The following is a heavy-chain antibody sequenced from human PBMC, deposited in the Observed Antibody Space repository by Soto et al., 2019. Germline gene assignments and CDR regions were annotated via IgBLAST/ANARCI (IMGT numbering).Heavy chain of an antibody. CDR3: ARDRGLRSDGYNFGY. CDR2: IIPILGIA. Sequence: QVQLVQSGAEVKKPGSSVKVSCNACGGTFSSYTISWVRQAPGQGLEWMGRIIPILGIANYAQKFQGRVTITADKSTSTAYMELSSLRSEDTAVYYCARDRGLRSDGYNFGYWGQGTLVTVSS. CDR1: GGTFSSYT. J-gene: IGHJ4*02. V-gene: IGHV1-69*08. D-gene: IGHD5-12*01.